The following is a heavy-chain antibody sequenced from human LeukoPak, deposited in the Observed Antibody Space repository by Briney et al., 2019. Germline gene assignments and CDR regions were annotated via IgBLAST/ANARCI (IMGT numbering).Heavy chain of an antibody. CDR2: ISSSSSYI. J-gene: IGHJ4*02. CDR1: GFTFSSFS. CDR3: ARDPSGYDFLRFDY. Sequence: PGGSLRLSCAASGFTFSSFSMNWVSHAQGKGLEWVSSISSSSSYIYYADSVKGRFTISRDNAKNSLYLQMNSVRAEDTGVYYCARDPSGYDFLRFDYWGQGTLVTVSS. D-gene: IGHD5-12*01. V-gene: IGHV3-21*01.